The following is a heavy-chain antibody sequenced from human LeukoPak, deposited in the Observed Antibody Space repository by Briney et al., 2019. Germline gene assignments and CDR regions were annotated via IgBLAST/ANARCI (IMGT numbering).Heavy chain of an antibody. CDR1: GGSISSGGYS. CDR2: IYHSGST. J-gene: IGHJ4*02. Sequence: LQTLSLTCAVSGGSISSGGYSWSWIRQPPGKGLEWIGYIYHSGSTYYNPSLKSRVTISVDRSKNQFSLKLSSVTAADTAVYYCAKDSSTWGNLAGHFDSWGQGTLVTVSS. D-gene: IGHD6-13*01. CDR3: AKDSSTWGNLAGHFDS. V-gene: IGHV4-30-2*01.